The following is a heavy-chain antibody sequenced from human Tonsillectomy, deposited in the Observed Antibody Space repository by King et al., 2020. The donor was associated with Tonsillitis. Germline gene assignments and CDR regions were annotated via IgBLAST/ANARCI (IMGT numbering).Heavy chain of an antibody. V-gene: IGHV3-64D*06. CDR3: VKSGEGYYYYDSSGPFDY. J-gene: IGHJ4*02. CDR1: GFTFSSHS. CDR2: ISSYGGST. Sequence: VQLVESGGGLVQRGGPLRLSCSASGFTFSSHSMHWVRQAPGKGLEYLSAISSYGGSTYYADSVKGRFTISRDNSKNTLYLQMTSLRAEDTAVYYCVKSGEGYYYYDSSGPFDYWGQGTLVTVSS. D-gene: IGHD3-22*01.